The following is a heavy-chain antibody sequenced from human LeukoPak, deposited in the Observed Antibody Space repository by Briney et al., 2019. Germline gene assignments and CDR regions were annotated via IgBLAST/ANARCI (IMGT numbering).Heavy chain of an antibody. Sequence: ASVKVSCKASGYTFTSYYMHWVRQAPGQGLEWMGIINPSGGSTSYAQKFQGRVTMTRDTSTGTVYMELGSLRSEDTAVYYCARTYYYDSSGYYGYFDYWGQGTLVTVSS. CDR2: INPSGGST. CDR3: ARTYYYDSSGYYGYFDY. J-gene: IGHJ4*02. V-gene: IGHV1-46*01. CDR1: GYTFTSYY. D-gene: IGHD3-22*01.